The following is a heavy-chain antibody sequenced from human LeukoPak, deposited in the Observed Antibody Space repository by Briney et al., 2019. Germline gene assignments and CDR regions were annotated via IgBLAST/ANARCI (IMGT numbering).Heavy chain of an antibody. CDR2: ISGGGGST. Sequence: GGSLRLSCAACGFTSSSYAVSWVRPAPGTGRGWGSAISGGGGSTYYAVSVKGRFTISRDNSRNTLYLQMNSLRAEDTAVYYCAKDLTIGGSLFDYWGQGTLVTVSS. CDR1: GFTSSSYA. D-gene: IGHD2-15*01. CDR3: AKDLTIGGSLFDY. J-gene: IGHJ4*02. V-gene: IGHV3-23*01.